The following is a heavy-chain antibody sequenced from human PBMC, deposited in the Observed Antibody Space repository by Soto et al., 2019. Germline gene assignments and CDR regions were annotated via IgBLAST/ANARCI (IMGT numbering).Heavy chain of an antibody. Sequence: GGSLRLSCAASGFTFSSYWMHWVRQAPGKGLVWVSRINSDGSSTSYADSVKGRFTISRDNAKNTLYLQMNSLRAEDTAVYYCARDIGGYSYGYFPAMNWFDPWGQGTLVTVSS. D-gene: IGHD5-18*01. CDR2: INSDGSST. CDR3: ARDIGGYSYGYFPAMNWFDP. CDR1: GFTFSSYW. V-gene: IGHV3-74*01. J-gene: IGHJ5*02.